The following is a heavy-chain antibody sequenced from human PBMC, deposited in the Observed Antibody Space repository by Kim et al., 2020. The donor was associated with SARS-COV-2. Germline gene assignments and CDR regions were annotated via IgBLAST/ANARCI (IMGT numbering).Heavy chain of an antibody. CDR2: ISYDGSNK. D-gene: IGHD5-12*01. V-gene: IGHV3-30-3*01. CDR1: GFTFSSYA. Sequence: GGSLRLSCAASGFTFSSYAMHWVRQAPGKGLEWVAVISYDGSNKYYADSVKGRFTISRDNSKNTLYLQMNSLRAEDTAVYYCARLRDGYNWADYWGQGTLVTVSS. CDR3: ARLRDGYNWADY. J-gene: IGHJ4*02.